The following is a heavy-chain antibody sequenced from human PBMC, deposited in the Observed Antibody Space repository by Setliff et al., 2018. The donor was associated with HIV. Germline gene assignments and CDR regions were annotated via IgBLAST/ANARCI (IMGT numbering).Heavy chain of an antibody. J-gene: IGHJ4*02. CDR2: FSYGGDT. CDR1: GGSVNSKTNY. CDR3: ARDNSRWCLHYFDY. V-gene: IGHV4-39*02. D-gene: IGHD2-21*01. Sequence: ETLSLTCTVSGGSVNSKTNYWAWIRQPPGKGLEWIGTFSYGGDTSYNPSLKSRVTISVDTSKNRFSLKLNSVTAADTAVYYCARDNSRWCLHYFDYWGPGTLVTVSS.